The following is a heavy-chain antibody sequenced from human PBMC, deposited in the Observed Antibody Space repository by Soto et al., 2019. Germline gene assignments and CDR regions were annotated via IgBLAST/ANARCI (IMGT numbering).Heavy chain of an antibody. J-gene: IGHJ5*02. D-gene: IGHD3-3*01. CDR1: GFTFSLFA. Sequence: QVQLVESGGSVVQPGRSLRLSCAASGFTFSLFALHWVRQAPGKGLEWVAVISHDGNIKYYADSVKGRFTISRDNSKNTLYLQMNSLTVEDTAVYYCARDGLPDDFRSGGYWFDPWGQGSLVTVSS. CDR3: ARDGLPDDFRSGGYWFDP. CDR2: ISHDGNIK. V-gene: IGHV3-30-3*01.